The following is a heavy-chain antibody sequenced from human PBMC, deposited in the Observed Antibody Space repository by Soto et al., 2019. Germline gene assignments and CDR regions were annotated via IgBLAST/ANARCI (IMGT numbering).Heavy chain of an antibody. J-gene: IGHJ4*02. D-gene: IGHD3-22*01. CDR3: ARHPNYFDSSGYYYSDY. V-gene: IGHV5-51*01. Sequence: PGESLKISCKGSGFTFTNYWIAWVRQMPGKGLEWMGIIYPGDSKTRYSPSFQGQVTISADKSISTAFLQWSSLKASDTAMYYCARHPNYFDSSGYYYSDYWGQGTLVNVSS. CDR2: IYPGDSKT. CDR1: GFTFTNYW.